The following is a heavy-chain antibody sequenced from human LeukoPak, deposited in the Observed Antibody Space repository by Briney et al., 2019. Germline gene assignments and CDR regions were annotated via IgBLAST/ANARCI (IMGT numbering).Heavy chain of an antibody. J-gene: IGHJ4*02. CDR3: ARGGAYYDFWSGYSDY. CDR2: IIPIFGTA. Sequence: SSVKVSCKASGGTFSSYAISWVRQAPGQGLEWMGGIIPIFGTANYAQKFQGRVTITTDESTSTAYMELSSLRSEDTAVYYCARGGAYYDFWSGYSDYWGQGTLVTVSS. D-gene: IGHD3-3*01. V-gene: IGHV1-69*05. CDR1: GGTFSSYA.